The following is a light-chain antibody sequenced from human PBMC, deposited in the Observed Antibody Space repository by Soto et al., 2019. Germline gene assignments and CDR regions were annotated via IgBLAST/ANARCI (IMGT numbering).Light chain of an antibody. CDR3: SSYAGKNNYV. CDR1: SSDIGDYNY. V-gene: IGLV2-8*01. CDR2: EVT. J-gene: IGLJ1*01. Sequence: QSVLTQPPSASGSPGQSVTFSCTGTSSDIGDYNYVSWYQQHPGKAPKLMIYEVTKRPSGVPDRFSGSKSGNTASLTVSGLQADDEADYYCSSYAGKNNYVFGPGTKVTVL.